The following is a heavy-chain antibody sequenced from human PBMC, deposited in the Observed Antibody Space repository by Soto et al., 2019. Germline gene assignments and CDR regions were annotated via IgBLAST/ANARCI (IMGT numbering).Heavy chain of an antibody. J-gene: IGHJ4*02. V-gene: IGHV4-31*03. CDR1: GGSISGGGYY. CDR2: MYYNGNT. CDR3: ARDGAYCSSIGCQNPFDH. Sequence: QVQLQESGLGLVQPSQTLSLSCTVSGGSISGGGYYWNWIRQLPGKGLECIGYMYYNGNTYYNPSLQSRVTISFGTSHDQFSLRLTSVTAADTAVYFCARDGAYCSSIGCQNPFDHWGQGTLVTVSS. D-gene: IGHD2-2*01.